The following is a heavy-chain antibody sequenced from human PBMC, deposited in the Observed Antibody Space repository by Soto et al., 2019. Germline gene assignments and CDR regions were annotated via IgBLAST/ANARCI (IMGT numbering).Heavy chain of an antibody. CDR3: ARETGAILGVVIPDYYYGMDV. CDR2: IWYDGSNK. D-gene: IGHD3-3*01. Sequence: QVQLVESGGGVVQPGRSLRLSCAASGFTFSSYGMHWVRQAPGKGLEWVAVIWYDGSNKYYADSVKRRFTISRDNSKNTLYLPMNSLRAEDTAVYYCARETGAILGVVIPDYYYGMDVWGQGTTVPVSS. CDR1: GFTFSSYG. V-gene: IGHV3-33*01. J-gene: IGHJ6*02.